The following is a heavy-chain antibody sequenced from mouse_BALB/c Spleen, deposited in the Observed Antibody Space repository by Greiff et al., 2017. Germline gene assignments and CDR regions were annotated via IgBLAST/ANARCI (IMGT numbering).Heavy chain of an antibody. J-gene: IGHJ3*01. CDR1: EYEFPSHD. D-gene: IGHD2-3*01. CDR2: INSDGGST. Sequence: VQLKQSGGGLVQPGESLKLSCESNEYEFPSHDMSWVRKTPEKRLELVAAINSDGGSTYYPDTMERRFIISRDNTKKTLYLQMSSLRSEDTALYYCARLGGYSAWFAYWGQGTLVTVSA. V-gene: IGHV5-2*01. CDR3: ARLGGYSAWFAY.